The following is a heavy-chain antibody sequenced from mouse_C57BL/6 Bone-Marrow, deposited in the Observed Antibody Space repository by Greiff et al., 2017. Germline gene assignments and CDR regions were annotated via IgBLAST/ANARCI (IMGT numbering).Heavy chain of an antibody. V-gene: IGHV5-17*01. CDR3: ARSVLYAMDY. CDR2: ISSGSSTI. J-gene: IGHJ4*01. CDR1: GFTFSDYG. Sequence: DVKLVESGGGLVKPGGSLKLSCAASGFTFSDYGMHWVRQAPEKGLEWVAYISSGSSTIYYADTVKGRFTISRDNAKNTLFLQMTSLGSEDTAMYYCARSVLYAMDYWGKGTAVTVSS.